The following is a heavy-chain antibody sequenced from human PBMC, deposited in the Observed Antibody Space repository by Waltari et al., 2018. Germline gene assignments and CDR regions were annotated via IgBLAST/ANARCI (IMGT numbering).Heavy chain of an antibody. V-gene: IGHV3-7*01. Sequence: EVQLLESGGGLVQPGGSLRLSCAASGFTFSTYWMNWVRQTPGKGLEWMANIKPDGSEKYYVDSVKCRFTISRDNAKKSLYLQMNTLRVEDTAVYYCMTNWNYGDYWGQGTLVTVSS. CDR2: IKPDGSEK. CDR1: GFTFSTYW. CDR3: MTNWNYGDY. D-gene: IGHD1-7*01. J-gene: IGHJ4*02.